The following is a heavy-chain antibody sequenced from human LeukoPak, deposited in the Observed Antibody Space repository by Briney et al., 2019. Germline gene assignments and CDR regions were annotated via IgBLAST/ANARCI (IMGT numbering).Heavy chain of an antibody. D-gene: IGHD6-19*01. CDR3: ARVLPYSSGWGVDY. V-gene: IGHV4-59*01. J-gene: IGHJ4*02. CDR2: IYYSGST. CDR1: GGSIRSYY. Sequence: SETLSLTCAVSGGSIRSYYWSWIRQPPGKGLEWIGYIYYSGSTNYNPSLKSRVTISVDTSKNQFSLNLSSVTAADTAVYYCARVLPYSSGWGVDYWGQGTLVTVSS.